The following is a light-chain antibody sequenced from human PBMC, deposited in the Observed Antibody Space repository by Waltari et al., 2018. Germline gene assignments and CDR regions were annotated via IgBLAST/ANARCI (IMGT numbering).Light chain of an antibody. CDR1: SSNIGAGFH. CDR2: GNS. CDR3: QSYDRSRSGWV. Sequence: QSVLTQPPSVSGAPGQRVTISCTGSSSNIGAGFHVHWYQQVPGTAPKLFISGNSDGAAGGPDRVAASKSGTAASLAITGLQAEDEADYYCQSYDRSRSGWVFGGGTKLTVL. V-gene: IGLV1-40*01. J-gene: IGLJ3*02.